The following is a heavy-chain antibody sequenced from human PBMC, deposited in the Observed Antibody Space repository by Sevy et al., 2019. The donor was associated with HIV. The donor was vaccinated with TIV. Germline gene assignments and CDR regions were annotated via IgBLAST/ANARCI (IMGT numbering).Heavy chain of an antibody. J-gene: IGHJ4*02. CDR1: GFTFSSYW. CDR3: AREGYSNCFDY. Sequence: GGSLRLSCAASGFTFSSYWMNWVRRAPGKGLEWVANIKQDGSEKSYVDSVKGRFTISRDNAKNSLYLQMNSLRAEDTAVYYCAREGYSNCFDYWVQGTLVTVSS. D-gene: IGHD6-13*01. CDR2: IKQDGSEK. V-gene: IGHV3-7*03.